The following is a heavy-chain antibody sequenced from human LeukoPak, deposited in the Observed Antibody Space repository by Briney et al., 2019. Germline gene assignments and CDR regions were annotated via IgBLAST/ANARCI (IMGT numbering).Heavy chain of an antibody. Sequence: RASVKVSCKASGYTFSNYAISWVRQAPGQGLEWMGWIRVDNGNTDYAQKLRGRVTMTTDTSTSTAYMELRSLRSDDTAVYYCARAWYSSSAPYYYGVDVWGQGTTVTVSS. D-gene: IGHD6-13*01. V-gene: IGHV1-18*01. CDR1: GYTFSNYA. CDR3: ARAWYSSSAPYYYGVDV. J-gene: IGHJ6*02. CDR2: IRVDNGNT.